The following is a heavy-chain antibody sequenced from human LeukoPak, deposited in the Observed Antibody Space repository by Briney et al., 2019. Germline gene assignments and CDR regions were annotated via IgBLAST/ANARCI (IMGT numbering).Heavy chain of an antibody. J-gene: IGHJ4*02. V-gene: IGHV1-2*02. Sequence: ASVKVSCKASGYTFTGYYMHWVRQAPGQGLEWMGWINPNSGSTNYAQKFQGRVTMTRDTSISTAYMELSRLRSDDTAVYYCARSPVRVPAAIYYFDYWGQGTLVTVSS. CDR3: ARSPVRVPAAIYYFDY. CDR2: INPNSGST. CDR1: GYTFTGYY. D-gene: IGHD2-2*01.